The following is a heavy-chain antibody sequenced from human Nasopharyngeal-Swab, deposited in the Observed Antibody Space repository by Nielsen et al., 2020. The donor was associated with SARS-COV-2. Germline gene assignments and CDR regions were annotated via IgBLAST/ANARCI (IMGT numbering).Heavy chain of an antibody. CDR2: INPSGGST. V-gene: IGHV1-46*01. J-gene: IGHJ3*02. D-gene: IGHD3-3*01. Sequence: WVRQAPGQGLEWMGIINPSGGSTSYARKFQGRVTMTRDTSTSTVYMELSSLRSEDAAVYYCARDYDFWSGYYTGGAFDIWGQGTMVTVSS. CDR3: ARDYDFWSGYYTGGAFDI.